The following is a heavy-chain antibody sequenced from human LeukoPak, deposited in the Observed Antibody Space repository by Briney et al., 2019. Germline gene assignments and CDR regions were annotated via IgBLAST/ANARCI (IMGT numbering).Heavy chain of an antibody. Sequence: SETLSLTCTVSGGSISSYYWSWIRQPPGKGLEWIGYVYYSGSTYYNPSLKSRVTISVDTSKNQFSLKLSSVTAADTAVYYCARDSGSLLDYWGQGTLVTVSS. CDR2: VYYSGST. CDR3: ARDSGSLLDY. D-gene: IGHD1-26*01. V-gene: IGHV4-4*08. CDR1: GGSISSYY. J-gene: IGHJ4*02.